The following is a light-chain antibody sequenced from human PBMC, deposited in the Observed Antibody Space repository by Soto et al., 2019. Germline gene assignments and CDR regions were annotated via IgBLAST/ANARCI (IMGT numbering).Light chain of an antibody. J-gene: IGKJ3*01. V-gene: IGKV1-12*01. CDR2: AAS. Sequence: DIQMTQSPSSVSASVGDRATITCRASQGISNWLAWYQQKPGKAPKLLIYAASSLQSGVPSRFSGSGSGTDFTLTINSLQPEDFATYYCQQDTSFPFTFGPGTKVDVK. CDR1: QGISNW. CDR3: QQDTSFPFT.